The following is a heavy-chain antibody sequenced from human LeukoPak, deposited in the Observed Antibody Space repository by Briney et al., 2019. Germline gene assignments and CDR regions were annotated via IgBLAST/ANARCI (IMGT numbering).Heavy chain of an antibody. V-gene: IGHV3-74*01. J-gene: IGHJ4*02. D-gene: IGHD5-18*01. Sequence: GGSLRLSCAASGFTFSSYWMHWVRHAPGKGLVWVSRINSDGSSATYADSVKGRFTISRDNAKNTLYLQMNSLRAEDTAVFYCAKAMGIQLWSVDYWGQGTLVTVSS. CDR1: GFTFSSYW. CDR2: INSDGSSA. CDR3: AKAMGIQLWSVDY.